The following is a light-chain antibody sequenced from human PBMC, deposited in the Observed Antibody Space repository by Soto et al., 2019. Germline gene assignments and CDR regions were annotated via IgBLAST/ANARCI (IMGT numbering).Light chain of an antibody. J-gene: IGLJ3*02. Sequence: SYELTQPSSVSVSPGQTARITCSGDVLAKKYARWFQQKPGQAPLLLIYKDSERPSGIPERFSGSSSGTTVTLTISGAQVEDEADYYCYSAADNSLVFGGGTKLTVL. CDR1: VLAKKY. CDR3: YSAADNSLV. V-gene: IGLV3-27*01. CDR2: KDS.